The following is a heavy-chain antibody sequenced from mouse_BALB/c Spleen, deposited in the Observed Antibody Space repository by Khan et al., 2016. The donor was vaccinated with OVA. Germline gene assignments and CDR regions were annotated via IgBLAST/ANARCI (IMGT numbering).Heavy chain of an antibody. CDR2: IFPGSDTP. CDR3: ARGVYSAFAY. Sequence: QVQLQQSGPELVKPGASLKVSCKASGYTFTDYIIGWVKQSTRQGLEWIGDIFPGSDTPYYNEKFKDKATLTVDKSANTAYMQLSSLTSEDSAVDFCARGVYSAFAYWGLWTLVTVSA. CDR1: GYTFTDYI. J-gene: IGHJ3*01. V-gene: IGHV1-77*01. D-gene: IGHD3-1*01.